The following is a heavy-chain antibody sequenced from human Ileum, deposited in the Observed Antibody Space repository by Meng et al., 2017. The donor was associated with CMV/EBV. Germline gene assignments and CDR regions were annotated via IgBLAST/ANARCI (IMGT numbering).Heavy chain of an antibody. CDR3: ATEYSSSPGVVLGDAFHI. V-gene: IGHV3-30*02. J-gene: IGHJ3*02. Sequence: GESLKISCAASGFTFSTYGMHWVRQVSGKGLEWVAFIREDGSRKFYAASVKGRFTISRDNSKNTLYVQMKSLREEDTAVYYCATEYSSSPGVVLGDAFHIWGQGTVVTVSS. D-gene: IGHD6-6*01. CDR2: IREDGSRK. CDR1: GFTFSTYG.